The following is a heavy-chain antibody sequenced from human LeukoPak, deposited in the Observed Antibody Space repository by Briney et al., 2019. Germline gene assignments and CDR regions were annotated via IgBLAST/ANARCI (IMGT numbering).Heavy chain of an antibody. CDR3: ARATAFVVY. D-gene: IGHD2-21*01. J-gene: IGHJ4*02. CDR2: INHSGST. CDR1: GGSFSGYY. V-gene: IGHV4-34*01. Sequence: PSETLSLTCAVYGGSFSGYYWSWIRQPPGKGLEWIGEINHSGSTNYNPSLKSRVTMSVDTSKNQFSLKLSSVTAADTAVYYCARATAFVVYWGQGTLVTVSS.